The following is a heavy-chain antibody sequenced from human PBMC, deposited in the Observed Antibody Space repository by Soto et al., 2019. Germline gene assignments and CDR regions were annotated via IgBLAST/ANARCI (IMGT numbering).Heavy chain of an antibody. CDR3: AKEGGWELLHYYGMDV. J-gene: IGHJ6*02. V-gene: IGHV3-23*01. Sequence: GGSLRLSCAASGFTFSSYAMSWVRQAPGKGLEWVSAISGSGGSTYYADSVKGRFTISRDNSKNTLYLQMNSLRAEDTAVYYCAKEGGWELLHYYGMDVWGQGTTVTVSS. CDR2: ISGSGGST. D-gene: IGHD1-26*01. CDR1: GFTFSSYA.